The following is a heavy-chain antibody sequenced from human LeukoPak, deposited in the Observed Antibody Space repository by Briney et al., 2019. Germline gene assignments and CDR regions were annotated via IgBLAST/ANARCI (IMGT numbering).Heavy chain of an antibody. Sequence: SETLSLTCTVSGGSISSYYWSWIRQPPGKGLEWIGYIYYSGSTKYNPSLKSRVTISVDTSKNQFSLKLSSVTAADTAVYYCARDRGDYGDYGSDYWGQGTLVTVSS. CDR1: GGSISSYY. CDR3: ARDRGDYGDYGSDY. V-gene: IGHV4-59*01. CDR2: IYYSGST. J-gene: IGHJ4*02. D-gene: IGHD4-17*01.